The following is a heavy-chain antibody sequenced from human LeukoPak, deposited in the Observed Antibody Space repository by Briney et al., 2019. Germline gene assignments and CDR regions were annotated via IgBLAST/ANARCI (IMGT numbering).Heavy chain of an antibody. Sequence: PGGSLRLSCAASGFTFSSYSMNWVRQAPGKGLEWVSSISSSSSYMYYADSVKGRFTISRDNAKNSLYLQMNSLRAEDTAVYYCAYTVVPAAILPRSRAFDIWGQGTMVTVSS. CDR3: AYTVVPAAILPRSRAFDI. J-gene: IGHJ3*02. CDR2: ISSSSSYM. D-gene: IGHD2-2*01. V-gene: IGHV3-21*01. CDR1: GFTFSSYS.